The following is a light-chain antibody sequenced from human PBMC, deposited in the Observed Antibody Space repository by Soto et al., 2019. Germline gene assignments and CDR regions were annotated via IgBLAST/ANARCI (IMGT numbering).Light chain of an antibody. V-gene: IGKV1-27*01. CDR1: QGISNY. CDR3: QRHNSAPPVS. J-gene: IGKJ3*01. CDR2: AAS. Sequence: DIPMTQSPSSLSASVRDRVTITCRASQGISNYLAWYQQKPGKVPKLLIYAASTLQSGVPSRFSGSGSGTDFTLTISSLQPEDVATYYCQRHNSAPPVSFGPGTKVDLK.